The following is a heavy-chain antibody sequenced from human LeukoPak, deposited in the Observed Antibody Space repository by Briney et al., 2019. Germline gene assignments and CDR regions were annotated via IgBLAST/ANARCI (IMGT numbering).Heavy chain of an antibody. D-gene: IGHD3-16*02. J-gene: IGHJ4*02. CDR3: ARQELSYGSGSHFDY. CDR1: GGSISTFY. CDR2: ISYSGST. V-gene: IGHV4-59*08. Sequence: PSETPSLTCTVSGGSISTFYWTWIRQPPGKGLEWIGSISYSGSTNYSPSLEGRVTMSVDTSKNQFSLKLRAVTAADTAVYFCARQELSYGSGSHFDYWGQGILVTVSS.